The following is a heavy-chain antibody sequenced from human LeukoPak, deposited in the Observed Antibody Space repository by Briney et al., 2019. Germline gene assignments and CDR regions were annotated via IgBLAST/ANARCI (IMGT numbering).Heavy chain of an antibody. J-gene: IGHJ5*02. D-gene: IGHD4-17*01. CDR1: GFTFSSYS. CDR3: ARDALYGDYEEGWFDP. CDR2: ISSSSSTI. Sequence: PGGSLRLSCAASGFTFSSYSMNWVRQAPGKGLEWVSYISSSSSTIYYADSVKGRFTIPRDNAKNSLYLQMNSLRAEDTAVYYCARDALYGDYEEGWFDPWGQGTLVTVSS. V-gene: IGHV3-48*04.